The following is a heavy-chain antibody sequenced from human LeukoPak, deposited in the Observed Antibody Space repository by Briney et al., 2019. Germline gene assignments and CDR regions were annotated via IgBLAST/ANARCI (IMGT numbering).Heavy chain of an antibody. CDR2: IHYSGNT. J-gene: IGHJ4*02. V-gene: IGHV4-59*01. D-gene: IGHD1-20*01. CDR3: ARVGNWNYALVNYYFDY. CDR1: GGSISSYY. Sequence: SETLSLTCTVSGGSISSYYWIWMRQPPGKGLEWIGYIHYSGNTNYNPSLKSRVTISIDTPQNQFSLKLTSVTAADTAVYYCARVGNWNYALVNYYFDYWGQGTLVTVSS.